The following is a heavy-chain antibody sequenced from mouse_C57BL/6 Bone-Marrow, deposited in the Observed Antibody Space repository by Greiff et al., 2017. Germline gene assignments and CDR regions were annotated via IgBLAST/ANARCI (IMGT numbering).Heavy chain of an antibody. Sequence: QVQLQQPGAELVRPGTSVKLSCKASGYTFTSYWMHWVKQRPGQGLEWIGVIDPSDSYTHYNQKFKGKATLTVDTSSSTAYMQLSSLTSEDSAVYYFARGWNFITPPRDFDYWGQGTTLTVSS. CDR3: ARGWNFITPPRDFDY. CDR1: GYTFTSYW. D-gene: IGHD1-1*01. CDR2: IDPSDSYT. J-gene: IGHJ2*01. V-gene: IGHV1-59*01.